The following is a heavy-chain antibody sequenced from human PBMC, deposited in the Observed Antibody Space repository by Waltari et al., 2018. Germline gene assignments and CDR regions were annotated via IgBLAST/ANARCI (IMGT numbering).Heavy chain of an antibody. D-gene: IGHD3-22*01. V-gene: IGHV4-4*07. CDR3: ARGSSGYYYG. CDR2: NYTRGSA. J-gene: IGHJ4*02. Sequence: QVQLQESGPGLVKPSETLSLTCTVSGGSISSYYWSWIRQPAGKGLEWIGLNYTRGSANYHPSPKSRVTMSLDTSKNQFSLKLNSVTAADTAVYYCARGSSGYYYGWGQGTLVTVSS. CDR1: GGSISSYY.